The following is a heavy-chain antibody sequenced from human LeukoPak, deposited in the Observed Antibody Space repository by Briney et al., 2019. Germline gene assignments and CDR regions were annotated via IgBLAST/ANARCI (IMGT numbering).Heavy chain of an antibody. Sequence: GGSLRLSCAASGFTFSSYAMSWVRQAPGKGLEWVSAISASGVTTHYADSVKGRFTISRDNSKNTLYLQMSSLRAEDAAIYYCAKDSRGNYVAWLDPWGQGTLVSVSS. D-gene: IGHD4-11*01. CDR2: ISASGVTT. J-gene: IGHJ5*02. CDR3: AKDSRGNYVAWLDP. V-gene: IGHV3-23*01. CDR1: GFTFSSYA.